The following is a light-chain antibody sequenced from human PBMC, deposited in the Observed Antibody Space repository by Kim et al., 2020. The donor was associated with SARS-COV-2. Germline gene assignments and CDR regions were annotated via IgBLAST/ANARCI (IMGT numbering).Light chain of an antibody. CDR3: QVWVSNIVV. V-gene: IGLV3-9*01. J-gene: IGLJ3*02. Sequence: SYELAQSLSVSVALGQTARITCGGNNIGRINVHWYQQKPGQAPVLVIFRDSNRPSGIPDRFSGSNSGNTATLTISRAQAGDEADYYCQVWVSNIVVFGGGTQLTVL. CDR2: RDS. CDR1: NIGRIN.